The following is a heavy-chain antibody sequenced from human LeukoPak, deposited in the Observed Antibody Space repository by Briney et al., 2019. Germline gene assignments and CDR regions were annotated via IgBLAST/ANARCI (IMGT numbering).Heavy chain of an antibody. CDR2: ISSSSSYI. D-gene: IGHD4-11*01. V-gene: IGHV3-21*01. Sequence: PGGSLRLSCAASGFTFSNYWMNWVRQAPGKGLEWVSSISSSSSYIYYADSVKGRFTISRDNAKNSLYLQMNSLRAEDTAVYYCASLAVTRVGLAPYWGQGTLVTVSS. CDR1: GFTFSNYW. CDR3: ASLAVTRVGLAPY. J-gene: IGHJ4*02.